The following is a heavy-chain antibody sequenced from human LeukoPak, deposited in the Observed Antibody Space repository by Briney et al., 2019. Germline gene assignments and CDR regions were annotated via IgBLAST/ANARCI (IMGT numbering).Heavy chain of an antibody. Sequence: PGGSLRLSCAASGFTFCSYAMHWVRQAPGKGLEWVAVISYDGSNKYYADSVKGRFTISRDNSKNTLYLQMDSLRAEDTAVYYCARDVAAAGTVDYWGQGTLVTVSS. V-gene: IGHV3-30*04. D-gene: IGHD6-13*01. CDR1: GFTFCSYA. J-gene: IGHJ4*02. CDR2: ISYDGSNK. CDR3: ARDVAAAGTVDY.